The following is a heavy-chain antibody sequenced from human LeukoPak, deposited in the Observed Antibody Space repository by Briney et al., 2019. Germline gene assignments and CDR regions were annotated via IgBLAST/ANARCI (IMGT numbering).Heavy chain of an antibody. D-gene: IGHD3-10*01. CDR3: ARLGRDYYGSGSYLSAGPFDY. J-gene: IGHJ4*02. Sequence: SETLSLTCTVSGGSISSSSYYWGWIRQPPGKGLEWIGSIYYSGSTYYNPSLKSRVTISVDTSKNQFSLKLRSVTAADTAVYYCARLGRDYYGSGSYLSAGPFDYRGQGTLVTVSS. CDR1: GGSISSSSYY. V-gene: IGHV4-39*07. CDR2: IYYSGST.